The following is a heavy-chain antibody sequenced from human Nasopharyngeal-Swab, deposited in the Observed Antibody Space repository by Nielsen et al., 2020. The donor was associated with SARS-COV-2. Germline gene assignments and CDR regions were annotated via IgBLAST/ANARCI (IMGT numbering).Heavy chain of an antibody. CDR1: GGSISSYY. V-gene: IGHV4-59*07. J-gene: IGHJ6*02. Sequence: SDTLSLTCTVSGGSISSYYWSWIRQPPGKGLEWIGYIYYSGSTNYNPSLKSRVTISVDTSKNQFSLKLSSVTAADTAVYYGARVRGSSWRHYYYYYGMDVWGQGTTVTVSS. CDR2: IYYSGST. D-gene: IGHD6-13*01. CDR3: ARVRGSSWRHYYYYYGMDV.